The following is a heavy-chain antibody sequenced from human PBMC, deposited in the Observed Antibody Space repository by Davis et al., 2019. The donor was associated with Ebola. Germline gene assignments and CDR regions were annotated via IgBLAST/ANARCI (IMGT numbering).Heavy chain of an antibody. V-gene: IGHV3-21*01. CDR2: ISSSSSYI. J-gene: IGHJ4*02. Sequence: GGSLRLSCAASGFTFSSYSMNWVRQAPGKGLEWVSSISSSSSYIYYADSVKGRFTISRDNAKNSVYLQMDSLRPDDTGVYYCAKVRDDYWGQGTLVTVSS. CDR1: GFTFSSYS. CDR3: AKVRDDY.